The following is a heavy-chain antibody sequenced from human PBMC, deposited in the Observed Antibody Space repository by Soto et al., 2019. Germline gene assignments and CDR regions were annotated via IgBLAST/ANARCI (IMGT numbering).Heavy chain of an antibody. CDR2: ISYDGSNK. J-gene: IGHJ3*02. CDR3: ANMYYYDSSGYWGNDAFDI. V-gene: IGHV3-30*18. CDR1: GFTFSSYG. Sequence: QVQLVESGGGVVQPGRSLRLSCAASGFTFSSYGMHWVRQAPGKGLEWVAVISYDGSNKYYADSVKGRFTISRDKSKNTLYLQMNSLRAEDTAVYYCANMYYYDSSGYWGNDAFDIWGQVTMVTVSS. D-gene: IGHD3-22*01.